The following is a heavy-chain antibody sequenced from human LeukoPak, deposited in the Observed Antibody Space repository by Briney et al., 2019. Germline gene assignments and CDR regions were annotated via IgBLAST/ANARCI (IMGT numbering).Heavy chain of an antibody. CDR2: INHSGST. Sequence: SETLSLPCAVYGGSFSGYYWSWIRQPPGKGLEWIGEINHSGSTNYNPSLKSRVTISVDTSKNQFSLKLSSVTAADTAVYYCARGGYSYGKWWFDPWGQGTLVTVSS. D-gene: IGHD5-18*01. J-gene: IGHJ5*02. V-gene: IGHV4-34*01. CDR1: GGSFSGYY. CDR3: ARGGYSYGKWWFDP.